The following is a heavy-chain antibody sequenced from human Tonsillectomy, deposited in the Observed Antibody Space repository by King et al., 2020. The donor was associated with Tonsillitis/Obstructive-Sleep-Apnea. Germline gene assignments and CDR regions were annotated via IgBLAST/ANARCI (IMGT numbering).Heavy chain of an antibody. J-gene: IGHJ4*02. Sequence: TLKESGPTLVKPTQTLTLTCTFSGFSLSTSGVGVGWIRQPPGKALELLALIHWDDDKRYSPSLKSSLTITKDTSKNQVVLTMTNMDPVDTATYYCARYYGLDYFDYWGQGTLVTVSS. CDR3: ARYYGLDYFDY. CDR1: GFSLSTSGVG. D-gene: IGHD4-17*01. V-gene: IGHV2-5*02. CDR2: IHWDDDK.